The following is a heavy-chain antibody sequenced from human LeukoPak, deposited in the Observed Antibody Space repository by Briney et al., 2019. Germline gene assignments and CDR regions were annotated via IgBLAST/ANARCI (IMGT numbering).Heavy chain of an antibody. CDR2: ISWNSGSI. D-gene: IGHD2-2*01. Sequence: GRSLRLSWAASGFTFDDYAMHWVRQAPGKGLEWVSGISWNSGSIGYADSVKGRFTISRDNAKNSLYLQMNSLRAEDTALYYCAKAITGYCSSTSCPYAFDIWGQGTMVTVSS. CDR3: AKAITGYCSSTSCPYAFDI. J-gene: IGHJ3*02. CDR1: GFTFDDYA. V-gene: IGHV3-9*01.